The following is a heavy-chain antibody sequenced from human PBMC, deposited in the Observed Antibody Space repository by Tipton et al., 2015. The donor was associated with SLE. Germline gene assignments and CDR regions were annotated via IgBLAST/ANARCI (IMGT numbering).Heavy chain of an antibody. J-gene: IGHJ1*01. CDR3: ALHDYGGHEYFQH. CDR2: ISSSSSYI. D-gene: IGHD4-23*01. CDR1: GFTFSSYS. V-gene: IGHV3-21*01. Sequence: GSLRLSCAASGFTFSSYSMNWVRQAPGKGLEWVSSISSSSSYIYYADSVKGRFTISRDNAKNSLYLQMNSLRAEDTAVYYCALHDYGGHEYFQHWGQGTLVTVSS.